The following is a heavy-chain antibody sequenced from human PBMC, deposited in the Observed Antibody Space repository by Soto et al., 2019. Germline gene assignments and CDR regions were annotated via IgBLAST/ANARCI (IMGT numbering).Heavy chain of an antibody. CDR1: GGSISSGNYY. Sequence: SETLSLTCTVSGGSISSGNYYWSWIRQPPGKGLEWIGFISYSGTTHYSASLKSRVTISVDTSKNQFSLKLSSVTAADTAVYYCARSMTTVVTLDYWGQGTLVTVSS. CDR2: ISYSGTT. D-gene: IGHD4-17*01. J-gene: IGHJ4*02. V-gene: IGHV4-30-4*01. CDR3: ARSMTTVVTLDY.